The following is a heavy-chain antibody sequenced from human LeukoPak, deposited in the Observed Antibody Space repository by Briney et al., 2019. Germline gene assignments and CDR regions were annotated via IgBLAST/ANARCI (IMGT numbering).Heavy chain of an antibody. D-gene: IGHD5-12*01. J-gene: IGHJ6*03. V-gene: IGHV3-7*01. CDR3: AREGSEWLRLYYYYMDV. CDR1: GVTFSSDW. CDR2: IKQDGSEK. Sequence: GESLRLSCAASGVTFSSDWMSWVRQAPGKGLGWVANIKQDGSEKYNVDSVRGRFTISRDNAKNSLYLQMNRLRAEDTAVYYCAREGSEWLRLYYYYMDVWGKGTTVTVSS.